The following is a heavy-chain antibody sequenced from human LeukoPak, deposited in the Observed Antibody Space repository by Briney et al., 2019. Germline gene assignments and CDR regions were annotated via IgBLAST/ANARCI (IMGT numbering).Heavy chain of an antibody. D-gene: IGHD2-8*01. Sequence: SETLSLTCTVSGGSISSYYWSWIGQPPGKGLEWIGYIYYSGSTNYNPSLKSRVTISVDTSKNQFSLKLSSVTAADTAVYYCARDITYCTNGVCYGHYMDVWGKGTTVTVSS. CDR1: GGSISSYY. V-gene: IGHV4-59*01. CDR2: IYYSGST. J-gene: IGHJ6*03. CDR3: ARDITYCTNGVCYGHYMDV.